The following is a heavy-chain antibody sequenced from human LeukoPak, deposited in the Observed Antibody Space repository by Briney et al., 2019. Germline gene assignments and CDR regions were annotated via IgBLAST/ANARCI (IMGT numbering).Heavy chain of an antibody. CDR1: GDSLSSHY. Sequence: ASETLSLTCAVSGDSLSSHYWAWVRESPREGLGWIGYISYIGSTNYNPSLKSRVTISIDTSKNQFSLKLRSVTAADTAVYYCARDLVTVTKGFDIWGQGTMVSVSS. J-gene: IGHJ3*02. CDR2: ISYIGST. D-gene: IGHD4-17*01. CDR3: ARDLVTVTKGFDI. V-gene: IGHV4-59*11.